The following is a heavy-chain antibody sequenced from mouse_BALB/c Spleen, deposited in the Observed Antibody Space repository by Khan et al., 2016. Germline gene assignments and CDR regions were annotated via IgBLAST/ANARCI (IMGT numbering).Heavy chain of an antibody. Sequence: QVQLQQSGAELVRPGSSVKISCKASDYAFSSYWMNWVKQRPGQGLEWIGQIYPGAGDTNYNGKFKGKATLTADKSSSTAYMQLSSLTSADSAVYVCARGVGPDDWGQGTTLTVSS. CDR2: IYPGAGDT. J-gene: IGHJ2*01. CDR3: ARGVGPDD. D-gene: IGHD4-1*01. CDR1: DYAFSSYW. V-gene: IGHV1-80*01.